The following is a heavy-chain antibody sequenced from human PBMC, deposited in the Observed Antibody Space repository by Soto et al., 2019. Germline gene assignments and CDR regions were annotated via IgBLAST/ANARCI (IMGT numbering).Heavy chain of an antibody. CDR2: INHSGST. V-gene: IGHV4-39*01. CDR3: ACIFSGGYGYGFYYYGMDV. CDR1: GGSISSSSYY. J-gene: IGHJ6*02. Sequence: SETLSLTCTVSGGSISSSSYYWSWIRQPPGKGLEWIGEINHSGSTNYNPSLKSRVTISVDRSKNQFSLKLSSVTAADTAVYYCACIFSGGYGYGFYYYGMDVWGQGTTVTVSS. D-gene: IGHD5-18*01.